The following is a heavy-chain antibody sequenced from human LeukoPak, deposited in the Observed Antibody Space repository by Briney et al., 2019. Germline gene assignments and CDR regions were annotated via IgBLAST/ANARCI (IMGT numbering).Heavy chain of an antibody. V-gene: IGHV3-13*04. D-gene: IGHD3-10*01. Sequence: PGGSLRLSRAPSGFTFSSYAMRSVRLATGKGLEWVSAIGTACDTFYPGSVKGRFTVSRDNAKNSLYLQMNSLGAGDTAVYYYARDGPYTPGSYYYVMDVWGQGTTVTISS. J-gene: IGHJ6*02. CDR1: GFTFSSYA. CDR2: IGTACDT. CDR3: ARDGPYTPGSYYYVMDV.